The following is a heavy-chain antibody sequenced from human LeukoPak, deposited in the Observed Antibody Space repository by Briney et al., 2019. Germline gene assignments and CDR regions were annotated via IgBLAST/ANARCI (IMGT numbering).Heavy chain of an antibody. V-gene: IGHV3-21*01. CDR3: ARDFPADDTAMDY. J-gene: IGHJ4*02. CDR1: GFTFSSYS. Sequence: GGSLRLSCAASGFTFSSYSMNWVRQAPGKGLEWVSSISRSSSYLYYADSVKGRFTISRDNAKNSLYLQMNSLRAEDTAVYYCARDFPADDTAMDYWGQGTLVTVSS. CDR2: ISRSSSYL. D-gene: IGHD5-18*01.